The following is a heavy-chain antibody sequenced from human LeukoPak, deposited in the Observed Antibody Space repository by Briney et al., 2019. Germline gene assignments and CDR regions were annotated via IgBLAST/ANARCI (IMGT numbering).Heavy chain of an antibody. Sequence: GGSLRLSCAASGFPFSDYYMSWIRQAPGKGLEWISYVSSTGGDKFYADPVKGRFTISRDNARNSVYMEMNDLIAEDTAFYYCARGENGSFDRWGQGTLVIVSS. CDR2: VSSTGGDK. D-gene: IGHD3-10*01. CDR3: ARGENGSFDR. CDR1: GFPFSDYY. V-gene: IGHV3-11*01. J-gene: IGHJ4*02.